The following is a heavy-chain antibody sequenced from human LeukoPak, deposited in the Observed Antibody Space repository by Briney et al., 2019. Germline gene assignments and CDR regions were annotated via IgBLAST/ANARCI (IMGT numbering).Heavy chain of an antibody. D-gene: IGHD3-10*01. J-gene: IGHJ5*02. V-gene: IGHV1-69*05. CDR2: IIPIFGTA. CDR1: GGTFSSYA. CDR3: ARMAHLPHLHLYGSGSSNWFDP. Sequence: SVKVSCKASGGTFSSYAISWVRQAPGQGLEWTGRIIPIFGTANYAQKFQGRVTITTDESTSTAYMELSSLRSEDTAVYYCARMAHLPHLHLYGSGSSNWFDPWGQGTLVTVSS.